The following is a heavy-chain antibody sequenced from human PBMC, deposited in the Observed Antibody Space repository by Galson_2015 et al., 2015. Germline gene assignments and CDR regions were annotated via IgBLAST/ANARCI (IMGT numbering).Heavy chain of an antibody. J-gene: IGHJ4*02. V-gene: IGHV1-24*01. D-gene: IGHD3-22*01. CDR2: FDPEDGET. CDR3: AKYLIPSYYYDSSGYFDY. CDR1: GYTLTELS. Sequence: SVKVSCKVSGYTLTELSMHWVRQAPGKGLEWMGGFDPEDGETIYAQKFQGRVTMTDDTSTDTAYMELSSLRSEDTAVYYCAKYLIPSYYYDSSGYFDYWGQGTLVTVSS.